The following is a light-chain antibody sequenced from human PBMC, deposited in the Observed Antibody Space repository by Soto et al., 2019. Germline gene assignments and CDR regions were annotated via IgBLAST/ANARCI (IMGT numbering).Light chain of an antibody. CDR1: SSDVGGYNY. J-gene: IGLJ2*01. CDR3: SSYTSSSTLV. CDR2: DVS. V-gene: IGLV2-14*01. Sequence: QSALTQPASVSGSPGQSITISCTGTSSDVGGYNYVSWYQQHPGKAPKLMIYDVSNRPSGVSNRFYVYKSGNTASLTISGLQADDEADYYCSSYTSSSTLVFGGGTKVTVL.